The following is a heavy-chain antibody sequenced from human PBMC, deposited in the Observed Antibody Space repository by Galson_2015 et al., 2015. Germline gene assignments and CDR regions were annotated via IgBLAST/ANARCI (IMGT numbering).Heavy chain of an antibody. CDR1: GFPFSAYA. Sequence: SLRLSCAVSGFPFSAYAMNWVRQAPGQGLEWVSGISGSGRTIYCADSVKGRFTISRDNDRNMFFLQMNNLRTEDAALYHCAKVRSMGVFRGGSMDGWGQGTTVTVSS. D-gene: IGHD3-10*01. CDR2: ISGSGRTI. J-gene: IGHJ6*02. V-gene: IGHV3-23*01. CDR3: AKVRSMGVFRGGSMDG.